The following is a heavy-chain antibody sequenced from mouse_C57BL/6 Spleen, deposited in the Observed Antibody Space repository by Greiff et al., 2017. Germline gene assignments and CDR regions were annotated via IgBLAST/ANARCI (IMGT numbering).Heavy chain of an antibody. CDR3: ARYYGSSSYAMDY. V-gene: IGHV1-77*01. Sequence: QVQLQQSGAELVKPGASVKISCKASGYTFTDYYINWVKQRPGQGLEWIGKSGPGSGSTYYNEKFKGKATLTADKSSSTAYMQLSSLTSEDSAVYFCARYYGSSSYAMDYWGQGTSVTVSS. D-gene: IGHD1-1*01. J-gene: IGHJ4*01. CDR2: SGPGSGST. CDR1: GYTFTDYY.